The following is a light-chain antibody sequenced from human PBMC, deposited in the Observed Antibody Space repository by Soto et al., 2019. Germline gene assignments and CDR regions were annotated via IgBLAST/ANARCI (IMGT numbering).Light chain of an antibody. CDR2: AAS. CDR1: QGISNY. V-gene: IGKV1-27*01. CDR3: QKYNSAPRT. J-gene: IGKJ1*01. Sequence: DIQMTQSPSSLSASVGDRVTITCRASQGISNYLAWHQQKPGKDPKLLIYAASTLQSGVPSRFSGSGSGTDFNLTISSLQPEDVATYYCQKYNSAPRTFGQGTNVEIK.